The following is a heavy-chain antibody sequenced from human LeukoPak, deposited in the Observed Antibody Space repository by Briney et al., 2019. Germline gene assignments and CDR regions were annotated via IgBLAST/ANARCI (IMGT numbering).Heavy chain of an antibody. J-gene: IGHJ6*03. CDR3: VSIITDSGSYFRYHYYYMDG. CDR2: IKSKTDGRTT. CDR1: GFTFSNAW. Sequence: GGSLRLSCAASGFTFSNAWMSWVRDAPGKGLEWVGRIKSKTDGRTTDYSAAVKRRFTISRDDSKNTLYLQMNSLKTEDTAVYYCVSIITDSGSYFRYHYYYMDGWGKGTTVTVSS. V-gene: IGHV3-15*01. D-gene: IGHD1-26*01.